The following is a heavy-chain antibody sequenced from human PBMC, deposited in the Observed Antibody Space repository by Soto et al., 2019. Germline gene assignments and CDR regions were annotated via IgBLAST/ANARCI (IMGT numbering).Heavy chain of an antibody. V-gene: IGHV4-59*01. Sequence: ASETLSLTCTVSGGSISSYYWSWVRQPPGRGLEWIGYIYFRGTTNYNPSLKSRVTMSADTSKNQFSLKLNSVTAADTAVYYCARMNYYGTSGYPFDYWGQGTLVTVSS. CDR3: ARMNYYGTSGYPFDY. CDR1: GGSISSYY. D-gene: IGHD3-22*01. J-gene: IGHJ4*02. CDR2: IYFRGTT.